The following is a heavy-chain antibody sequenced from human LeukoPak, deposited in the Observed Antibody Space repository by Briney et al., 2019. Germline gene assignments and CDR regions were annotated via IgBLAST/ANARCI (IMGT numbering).Heavy chain of an antibody. CDR2: ISYDGSNK. CDR1: GFTFSIYG. J-gene: IGHJ4*02. D-gene: IGHD5-24*01. CDR3: ARAEIAT. V-gene: IGHV3-30*03. Sequence: GGSLRLSCAASGFTFSIYGMHGVRQAPGKGLEGVAVISYDGSNKYYADSVKGRFTISRDNSKNTLYLQMNSLRAEDTAVYYCARAEIATWGQGTLVTVSS.